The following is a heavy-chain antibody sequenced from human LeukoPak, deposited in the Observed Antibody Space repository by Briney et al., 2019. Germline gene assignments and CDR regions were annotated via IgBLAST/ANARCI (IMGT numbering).Heavy chain of an antibody. CDR2: ISGSSSHV. V-gene: IGHV3-21*01. D-gene: IGHD3-22*01. J-gene: IGHJ3*02. Sequence: GGSLRLSCEASGFSFSIYNMNWVRLAPGKRLEWVSSISGSSSHVWYADSVKGRFTSSRDNAKNSLYLQMSSLRVEDTAVYYCARDQYYSDSSGYPYDIWGQGTMVTVSS. CDR1: GFSFSIYN. CDR3: ARDQYYSDSSGYPYDI.